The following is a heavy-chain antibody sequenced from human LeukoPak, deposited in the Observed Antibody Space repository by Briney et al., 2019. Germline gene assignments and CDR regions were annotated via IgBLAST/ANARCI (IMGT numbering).Heavy chain of an antibody. CDR2: IIPIFGTA. V-gene: IGHV1-69*05. J-gene: IGHJ4*02. CDR1: GGTFSSYA. CDR3: ASLSSGRQPYYFDY. D-gene: IGHD3-22*01. Sequence: SVKVSCKASGGTFSSYAISCVRQAPGQGLEWMGGIIPIFGTANYAQKFQGRVTITTDESTSTAYMELSSLRSEDTAVYYCASLSSGRQPYYFDYWGQGTLVTVSS.